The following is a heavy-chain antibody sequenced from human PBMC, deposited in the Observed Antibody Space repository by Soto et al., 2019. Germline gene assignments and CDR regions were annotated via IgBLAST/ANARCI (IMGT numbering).Heavy chain of an antibody. CDR3: AKHSHWGIIPPTNDH. CDR2: INGGDDSK. V-gene: IGHV3-23*01. Sequence: EVQLLESGGGLVQPGGSLRLSCAVSGFSFRSSPMSWVRRAPGKGLEWVSGINGGDDSKHYAESVRGRFTITRDNSKNTLLLLMNSMRAEDTAIYYCAKHSHWGIIPPTNDHWGQGTLVTVAS. J-gene: IGHJ5*02. CDR1: GFSFRSSP. D-gene: IGHD3-16*01.